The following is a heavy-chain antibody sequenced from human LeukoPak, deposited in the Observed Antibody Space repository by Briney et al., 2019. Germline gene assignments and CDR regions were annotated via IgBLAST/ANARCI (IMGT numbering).Heavy chain of an antibody. V-gene: IGHV3-11*04. CDR3: ARVGRYSSSSGDY. J-gene: IGHJ4*02. Sequence: GGSLRLSCAASGFTFSDYYTSWIRQAPGKGLEWVSYISSSGSSIYSADSVKGRFTISRDNAKNSLYLQMNSLRAEDTAVYYCARVGRYSSSSGDYWGQGTLVTVSS. CDR1: GFTFSDYY. D-gene: IGHD6-6*01. CDR2: ISSSGSSI.